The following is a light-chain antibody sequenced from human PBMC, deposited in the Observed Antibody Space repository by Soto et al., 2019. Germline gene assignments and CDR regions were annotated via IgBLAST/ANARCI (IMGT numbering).Light chain of an antibody. CDR1: QSVSSNY. Sequence: EIVLTQSPGTLSLSPGERATLSCRASQSVSSNYLAWYTQKPGQAPRLLIYGASSSATGIPYRFSGSGSETDFTLTITRLEPEDFAVYSCQQYDNFPRTFGQGTKVEIK. CDR3: QQYDNFPRT. CDR2: GAS. V-gene: IGKV3-20*01. J-gene: IGKJ1*01.